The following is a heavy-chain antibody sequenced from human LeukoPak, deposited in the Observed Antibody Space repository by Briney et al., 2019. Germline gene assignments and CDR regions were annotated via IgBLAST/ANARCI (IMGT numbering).Heavy chain of an antibody. CDR3: ARHGDAILDLEAWFDP. Sequence: SETLSLTCTVSGGSISSYYWSWIRQPPGKGLEWIGYIYYSGSTNYNPSLKSRVTISVDTSKNQFSLKLSSVTAADTAVYYCARHGDAILDLEAWFDPWGQGTLVTVSS. CDR2: IYYSGST. CDR1: GGSISSYY. J-gene: IGHJ5*02. D-gene: IGHD4-17*01. V-gene: IGHV4-59*08.